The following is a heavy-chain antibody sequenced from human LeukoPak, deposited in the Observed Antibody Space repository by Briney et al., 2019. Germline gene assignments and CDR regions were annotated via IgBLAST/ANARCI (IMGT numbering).Heavy chain of an antibody. D-gene: IGHD1-14*01. Sequence: SETLSLTCTVSGGSISSSSYYWGWIRQPPGKGLEWIGSIYYSGSTYYNPSLKSRVTISVDTSKNQFPLKLSSVTAADTAVYYCAREGREGGTGYYYGMDVWGQGTTVTVSS. CDR3: AREGREGGTGYYYGMDV. CDR2: IYYSGST. J-gene: IGHJ6*02. V-gene: IGHV4-39*06. CDR1: GGSISSSSYY.